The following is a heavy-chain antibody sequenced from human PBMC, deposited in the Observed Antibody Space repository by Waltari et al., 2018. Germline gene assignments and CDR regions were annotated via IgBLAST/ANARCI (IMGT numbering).Heavy chain of an antibody. J-gene: IGHJ6*02. CDR2: IMPIVDTA. V-gene: IGHV1-69*01. Sequence: QVQLVQSGAEVKKPGSSVKVSCKASGGTFSSSGISWVRQAPGQGLEWMGGIMPIVDTANYAQKFQDGVTITADESRSTGYMELGSLRSEDTAVYYCARVWFGESISCYYSYGMDVWGQGTTVTVSS. D-gene: IGHD3-10*01. CDR1: GGTFSSSG. CDR3: ARVWFGESISCYYSYGMDV.